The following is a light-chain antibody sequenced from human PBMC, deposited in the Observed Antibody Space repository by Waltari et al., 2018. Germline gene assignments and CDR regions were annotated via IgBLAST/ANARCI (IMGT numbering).Light chain of an antibody. Sequence: QSVLTQPPSVSEAPRQRVTISCSGSSPNTGNTAVNMYQQPPGKAPKLLIYYDDLLPSGVSDRFSGSKSGTSASLAISGLQSEDEADYYCAAWDDSLNGVVFGGGTKLTVL. V-gene: IGLV1-36*01. CDR3: AAWDDSLNGVV. J-gene: IGLJ2*01. CDR1: SPNTGNTA. CDR2: YDD.